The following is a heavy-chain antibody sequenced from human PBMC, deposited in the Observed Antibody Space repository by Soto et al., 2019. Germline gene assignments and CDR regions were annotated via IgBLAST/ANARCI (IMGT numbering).Heavy chain of an antibody. CDR3: ATAEGDN. J-gene: IGHJ4*02. V-gene: IGHV3-74*03. CDR1: GFTFGDYW. Sequence: HPGGSLRLSCAASGFTFGDYWMHWVRQPPGKGPEWVSRMTGDGRTTQYADSVKGRFTASRDNAKSTLYLQMNSLRAEDTAVYYCATAEGDNWGTGTLVTVSS. CDR2: MTGDGRTT.